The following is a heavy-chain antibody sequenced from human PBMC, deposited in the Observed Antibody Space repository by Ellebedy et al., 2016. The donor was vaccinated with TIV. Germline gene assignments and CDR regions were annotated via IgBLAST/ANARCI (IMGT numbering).Heavy chain of an antibody. V-gene: IGHV5-51*01. D-gene: IGHD1-20*01. CDR2: IYPADSDT. J-gene: IGHJ4*02. CDR3: ARTTRVTGPTAGFDY. Sequence: GESLKISXKGSGYNFRTNWIGWVRQMPGKGLEWMGIIYPADSDTKYSPSFQGQVTISADKSIDTTYLQWNSLKASDTAIYYCARTTRVTGPTAGFDYWGQGTLVTVSS. CDR1: GYNFRTNW.